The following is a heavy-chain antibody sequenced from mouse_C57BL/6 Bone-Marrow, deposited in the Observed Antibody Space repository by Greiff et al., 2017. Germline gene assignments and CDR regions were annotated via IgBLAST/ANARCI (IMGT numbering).Heavy chain of an antibody. J-gene: IGHJ4*01. Sequence: VQLQQSGAELVRPGASVTLSCKASGYTFTDYEMHWVKQTPVHGLEWIGAIDPETGGTAYNQKFKGKAILTADKTYSTAYLELRSLTSENSAVYYCTRDYYGSSHYYAMDYWGQGTSVTVSS. CDR3: TRDYYGSSHYYAMDY. CDR2: IDPETGGT. D-gene: IGHD1-1*01. CDR1: GYTFTDYE. V-gene: IGHV1-15*01.